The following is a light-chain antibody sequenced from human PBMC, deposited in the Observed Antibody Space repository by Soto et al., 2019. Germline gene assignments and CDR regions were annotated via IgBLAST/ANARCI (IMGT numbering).Light chain of an antibody. J-gene: IGLJ1*01. V-gene: IGLV2-14*01. CDR1: SSDVGGYNY. CDR2: DVN. Sequence: QSVLTQPASVSGSPGQSITISCTGTSSDVGGYNYVSWYQQHPGKAPKLMIYDVNNRPSGVSNRFSGPKSGNTASLTISGLQAEDEADYYCSSYTSSSTLYVFGTGTKLTVL. CDR3: SSYTSSSTLYV.